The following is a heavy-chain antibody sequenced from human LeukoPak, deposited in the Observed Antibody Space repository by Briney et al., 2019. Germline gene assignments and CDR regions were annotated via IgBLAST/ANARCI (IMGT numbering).Heavy chain of an antibody. CDR3: VRSMNGRYGFFDY. CDR1: GFAFDDYA. Sequence: PGRSLRLSCAASGFAFDDYAMHWVRQAPGKGLEWVSGISWNSGSIGYADSVKGRFTISRDNAKNTVYLQMNSLRAEDTAVYYCVRSMNGRYGFFDYWGQGILVTVSS. D-gene: IGHD1-26*01. CDR2: ISWNSGSI. V-gene: IGHV3-9*01. J-gene: IGHJ4*02.